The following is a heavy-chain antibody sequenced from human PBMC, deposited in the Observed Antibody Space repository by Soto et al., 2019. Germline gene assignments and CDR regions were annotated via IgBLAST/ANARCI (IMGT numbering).Heavy chain of an antibody. Sequence: ASVKVSCKASGYTFTSYGISWVRQAPGQGLEWMGWISAYNGNTNYAQKLQGRVTMTTDTSTSTAYMELRSLRSDDTAVYYCARGIAARYYYGMGVWGQGTTVTVSS. CDR1: GYTFTSYG. D-gene: IGHD6-6*01. V-gene: IGHV1-18*01. CDR2: ISAYNGNT. J-gene: IGHJ6*02. CDR3: ARGIAARYYYGMGV.